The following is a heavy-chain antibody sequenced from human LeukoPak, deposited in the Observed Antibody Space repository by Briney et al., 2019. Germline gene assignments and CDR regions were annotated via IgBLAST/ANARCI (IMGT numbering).Heavy chain of an antibody. V-gene: IGHV3-23*01. CDR2: ISGSGGST. CDR1: GFTFSSYA. CDR3: ARFSSGWSPSGFDY. D-gene: IGHD6-19*01. J-gene: IGHJ4*02. Sequence: GALRLSCAASGFTFSSYAMSWVRQAPGKGLEWVSAISGSGGSTYYADSVKGRFTISRDNAKNTLYLQMNSLRVEDTAVYYCARFSSGWSPSGFDYWGQGTLVTVSS.